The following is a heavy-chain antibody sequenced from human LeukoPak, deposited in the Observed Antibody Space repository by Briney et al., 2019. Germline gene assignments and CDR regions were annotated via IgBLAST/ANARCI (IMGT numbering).Heavy chain of an antibody. J-gene: IGHJ4*02. V-gene: IGHV4-59*08. Sequence: VKSSETLSLTCTLSGCSISSYYWSWIRQPPGKGLEGSGSIYYSGSTNYNPSLKSRVTISVDTSKNQFSLKLSSVTAADTAVYYCARLGPHPPYSSGWYFDYWGQGTLVTVSS. CDR1: GCSISSYY. CDR2: IYYSGST. D-gene: IGHD6-19*01. CDR3: ARLGPHPPYSSGWYFDY.